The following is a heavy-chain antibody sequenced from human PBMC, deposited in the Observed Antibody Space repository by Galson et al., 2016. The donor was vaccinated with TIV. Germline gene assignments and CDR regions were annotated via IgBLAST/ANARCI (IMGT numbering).Heavy chain of an antibody. CDR3: ARVNGAPKTDSMAV. Sequence: SLRLSCAASGFTVSGDHMAWVRQAPGRGLECVSVIYTCGHTYYADSVKGRFTISRDNSKNTLYLQLNSLRAEDTAVYYCARVNGAPKTDSMAVWGQGTTVTVSS. CDR2: IYTCGHT. D-gene: IGHD7-27*01. J-gene: IGHJ6*02. V-gene: IGHV3-53*01. CDR1: GFTVSGDH.